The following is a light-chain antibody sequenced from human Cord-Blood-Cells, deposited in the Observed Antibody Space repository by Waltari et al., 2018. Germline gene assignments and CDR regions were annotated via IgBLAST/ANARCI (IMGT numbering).Light chain of an antibody. V-gene: IGKV1-5*03. CDR1: QSISSW. Sequence: DIQMTQSPSTLSASVGDRVTITCRASQSISSWLAWYQQIPGKAPKLLIYKASSLESGVPSRFSGSGSGTEFTLTISSLQPDDFATYYCQQYNSYPKYTFGQGTKLEIK. J-gene: IGKJ2*01. CDR2: KAS. CDR3: QQYNSYPKYT.